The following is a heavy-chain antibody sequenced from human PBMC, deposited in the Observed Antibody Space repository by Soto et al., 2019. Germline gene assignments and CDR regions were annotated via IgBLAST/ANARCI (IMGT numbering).Heavy chain of an antibody. CDR2: ISGSGGST. J-gene: IGHJ3*02. D-gene: IGHD6-13*01. V-gene: IGHV3-23*01. CDR3: AKDRVAAAAPGDDAFDI. Sequence: GGSLRLSCAASGFTFSSYAMSWVRQAPGKGLEWVSAISGSGGSTYYADSVKGRFTISRDNSKNTLYLQMNSLRAEDTAVYYCAKDRVAAAAPGDDAFDILGQGTMLTVSS. CDR1: GFTFSSYA.